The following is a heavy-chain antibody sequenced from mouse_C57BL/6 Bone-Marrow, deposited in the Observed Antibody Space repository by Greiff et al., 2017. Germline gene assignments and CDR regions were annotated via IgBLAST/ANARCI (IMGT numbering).Heavy chain of an antibody. D-gene: IGHD2-1*01. V-gene: IGHV1-55*01. J-gene: IGHJ2*01. CDR2: IYPGSGST. CDR3: ARYMADGNYEYY. CDR1: GYTFTSYW. Sequence: QVHVKQSGAALVKPGASVKMSCKASGYTFTSYWITWVKQRPGQGLEWIGDIYPGSGSTNYNEKFKSKATLTVDTSSCTVYMPLSSLTSEDSAGFYCARYMADGNYEYYWGQGTTLTVSS.